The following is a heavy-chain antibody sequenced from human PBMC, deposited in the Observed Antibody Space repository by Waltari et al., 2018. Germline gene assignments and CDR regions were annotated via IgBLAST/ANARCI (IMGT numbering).Heavy chain of an antibody. J-gene: IGHJ4*02. Sequence: QVQLQESGPGLVKPSETLSLTCAVSGYSISSGYYWGWIRQPPRKGLEWIGSIYHSGGTCYNPSLKSRVTISVDTSKNQFALKLSSVTAADTAVYYCAAENYESSGYYSDYWGQGTLVTVSS. CDR3: AAENYESSGYYSDY. CDR2: IYHSGGT. D-gene: IGHD3-22*01. CDR1: GYSISSGYY. V-gene: IGHV4-38-2*01.